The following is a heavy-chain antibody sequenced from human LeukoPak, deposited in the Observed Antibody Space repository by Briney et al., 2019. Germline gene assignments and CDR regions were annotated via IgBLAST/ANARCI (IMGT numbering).Heavy chain of an antibody. D-gene: IGHD3-10*01. CDR2: IYYSGST. V-gene: IGHV4-59*01. CDR3: ARGGLVRGTINSLIGFDI. J-gene: IGHJ3*02. CDR1: GGSISSYY. Sequence: SETLTFTCTVSGGSISSYYWSWIRQPPGKGLEWIGYIYYSGSTNYNPSLKSRVTISVDTSKNQFSLKLSSVTAADTALYYCARGGLVRGTINSLIGFDIWGQGIMVTVSS.